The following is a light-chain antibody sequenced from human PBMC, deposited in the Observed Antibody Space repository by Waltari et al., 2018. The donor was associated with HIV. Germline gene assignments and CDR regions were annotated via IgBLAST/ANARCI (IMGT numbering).Light chain of an antibody. CDR1: ASNIGGNT. V-gene: IGLV1-44*01. CDR3: ATWDDGLSDWV. J-gene: IGLJ3*02. CDR2: NND. Sequence: QSVVTQPPSASGTPGQRVTMSCSGSASNIGGNTVNWYQHLPQTAPKLLIYNNDERPSGVPDRFSASKTGTSASLDISGLQSEDEADYYCATWDDGLSDWVFGGGTKLTVL.